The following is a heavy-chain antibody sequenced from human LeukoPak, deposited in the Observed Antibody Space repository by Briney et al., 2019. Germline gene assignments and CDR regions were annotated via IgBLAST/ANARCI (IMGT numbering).Heavy chain of an antibody. Sequence: PGGSLRLSCAASGFTFSTYAMHRVRHTPGKGLECVAFISYDGSNKHYADSVKGRFTISRDNSKNTLYLQMNSLRAEDTAVYYCLPDWFDPWGQGTLVTVSS. J-gene: IGHJ5*02. V-gene: IGHV3-30*04. CDR3: LPDWFDP. CDR1: GFTFSTYA. CDR2: ISYDGSNK.